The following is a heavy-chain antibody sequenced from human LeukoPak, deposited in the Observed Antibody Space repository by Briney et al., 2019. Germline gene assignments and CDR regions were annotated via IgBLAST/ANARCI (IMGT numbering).Heavy chain of an antibody. CDR2: ISYDGSNK. Sequence: GGSLRLSCAASGFTFSSYAMHWVRQAPGKGLEWVAVISYDGSNKYYADSVKGRFTISRDNAKNSLYLQMNSLRAEDTAVYYCARDFTYYDFWSGYYVGAFDIWGQGTMVTVSS. CDR1: GFTFSSYA. V-gene: IGHV3-30*04. J-gene: IGHJ3*02. D-gene: IGHD3-3*01. CDR3: ARDFTYYDFWSGYYVGAFDI.